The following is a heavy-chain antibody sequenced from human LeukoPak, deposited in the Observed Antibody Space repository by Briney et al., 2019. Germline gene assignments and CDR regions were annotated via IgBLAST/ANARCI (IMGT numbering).Heavy chain of an antibody. J-gene: IGHJ4*02. D-gene: IGHD3-22*01. CDR1: GGSISSSSYY. Sequence: SETLSLTCTVSGGSISSSSYYWGWIRQPPGKGLEWIGSIYYSGSTYYNPSLKSRVTISVDTSKNQFSLKLSSVTAADTAVYYCARLGRSGLTYYYDSSGYYDPDYWGQGTLVTVSS. V-gene: IGHV4-39*01. CDR2: IYYSGST. CDR3: ARLGRSGLTYYYDSSGYYDPDY.